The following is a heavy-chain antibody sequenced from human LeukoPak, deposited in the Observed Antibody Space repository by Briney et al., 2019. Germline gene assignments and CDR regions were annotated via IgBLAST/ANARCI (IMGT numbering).Heavy chain of an antibody. CDR1: GFTFNSYA. V-gene: IGHV3-23*01. CDR2: ISGSGGST. J-gene: IGHJ5*02. CDR3: AKGARELPTLNWFDP. Sequence: PGGSLRLSCAASGFTFNSYAMSWVRQAPGKWLEWVSAISGSGGSTYYADSVKGRFTISRDNFKNTVYLQMNSLRAADTAVYYCAKGARELPTLNWFDPWGQGTLVSVSS. D-gene: IGHD1-26*01.